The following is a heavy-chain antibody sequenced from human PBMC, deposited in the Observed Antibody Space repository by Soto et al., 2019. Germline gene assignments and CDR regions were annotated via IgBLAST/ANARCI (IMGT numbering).Heavy chain of an antibody. CDR3: AKGGSSSARYFDY. CDR2: ISYDGRNQ. V-gene: IGHV3-30*18. D-gene: IGHD6-6*01. Sequence: PGGFMRLSCAASGVTLGGYGVHWVSQAPGKGLEWVAVISYDGRNQYYADSVKGRFTVSRDNSKSTLYLQVDSLGVEDSAVYYCAKGGSSSARYFDYWGQGTLVTVSS. J-gene: IGHJ4*02. CDR1: GVTLGGYG.